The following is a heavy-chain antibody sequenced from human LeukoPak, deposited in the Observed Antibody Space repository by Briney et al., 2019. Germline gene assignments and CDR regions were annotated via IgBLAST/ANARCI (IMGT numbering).Heavy chain of an antibody. CDR3: ASLYYYDSSGYSDY. Sequence: GGSLRLSCAASGFTFSDYYMSWIRQAPGKGLEWVSYISSSGSTIYYADSVKGRFTISRDNAKNSLYLQMNSLRAEDTAVYCCASLYYYDSSGYSDYWGQGTLVTVSS. CDR2: ISSSGSTI. D-gene: IGHD3-22*01. CDR1: GFTFSDYY. V-gene: IGHV3-11*01. J-gene: IGHJ4*02.